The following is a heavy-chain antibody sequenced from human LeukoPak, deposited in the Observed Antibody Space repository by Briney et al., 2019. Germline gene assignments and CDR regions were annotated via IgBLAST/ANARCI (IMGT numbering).Heavy chain of an antibody. D-gene: IGHD3-10*01. Sequence: SETLSLTCTVSGGSISSSSYYWGWIRQPPGKGLEWIGSIYYSGSTYYNPSLKSRVTISVDTSKNQFSLKLSSVTAADTAVYYCARHSSFRGYFQNWGQGTLVTVSS. CDR1: GGSISSSSYY. CDR3: ARHSSFRGYFQN. V-gene: IGHV4-39*01. CDR2: IYYSGST. J-gene: IGHJ1*01.